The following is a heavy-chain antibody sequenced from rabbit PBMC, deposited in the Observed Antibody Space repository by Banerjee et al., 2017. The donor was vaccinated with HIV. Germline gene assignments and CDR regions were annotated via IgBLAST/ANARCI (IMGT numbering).Heavy chain of an antibody. CDR2: IVPGSSGNT. V-gene: IGHV1S45*01. J-gene: IGHJ4*01. CDR3: ARTAGSASANGHFKL. CDR1: GFSFSSSYW. Sequence: QEQLVESGGDLVQPEGSLTLTCTASGFSFSSSYWICWVRQAPGKGLEWIACIVPGSSGNTYYATWAKGRFTISKTASTTVTLQMASLTAADTATYFCARTAGSASANGHFKLWGPGTLVTVS. D-gene: IGHD4-2*01.